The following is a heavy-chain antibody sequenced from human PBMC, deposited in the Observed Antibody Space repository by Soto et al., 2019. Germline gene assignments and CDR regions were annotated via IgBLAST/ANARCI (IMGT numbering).Heavy chain of an antibody. J-gene: IGHJ6*02. CDR2: IIPIFGTA. V-gene: IGHV1-69*01. D-gene: IGHD5-18*01. Sequence: QVQLVQSGAEVKKPGSSVKVSCKASGGTFSSYAISWVRQAPGQGLEWMGGIIPIFGTANYAQKFQGRVMITADESKSTAYMELSSLRSEDTAVYYCASNTAMVIVNYYYGMDVWGQGTTVTVSS. CDR1: GGTFSSYA. CDR3: ASNTAMVIVNYYYGMDV.